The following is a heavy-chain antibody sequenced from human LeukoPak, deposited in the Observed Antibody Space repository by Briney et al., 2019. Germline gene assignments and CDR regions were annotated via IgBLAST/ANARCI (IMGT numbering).Heavy chain of an antibody. D-gene: IGHD6-13*01. CDR3: ARDSQQSSFDY. CDR1: GFTFSSYW. J-gene: IGHJ4*02. Sequence: GGSLRLSCTASGFTFSSYWMSWVRQAPGKGLEWVGNIKHDGSDKYYVDSVKGRFTISRDNAKNSLYLQMNSLRAEDTAVYYCARDSQQSSFDYWGQGSLVTVSS. V-gene: IGHV3-7*04. CDR2: IKHDGSDK.